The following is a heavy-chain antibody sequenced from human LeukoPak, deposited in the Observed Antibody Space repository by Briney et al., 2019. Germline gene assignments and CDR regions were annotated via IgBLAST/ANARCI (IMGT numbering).Heavy chain of an antibody. J-gene: IGHJ4*02. CDR3: ARDLGWGREPGRSFDY. Sequence: GGSLRLSCAASGFTFSSYEMNWVRQAPGKGLEWVSYISSSGSTIYYADSVKGRFTISRDNAKNSLYLQMNSLRAEDTAVYCCARDLGWGREPGRSFDYWGQGTLVTVSS. V-gene: IGHV3-48*03. CDR1: GFTFSSYE. D-gene: IGHD3-16*01. CDR2: ISSSGSTI.